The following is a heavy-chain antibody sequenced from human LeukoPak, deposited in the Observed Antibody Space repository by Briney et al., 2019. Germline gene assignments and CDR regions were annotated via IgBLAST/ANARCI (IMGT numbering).Heavy chain of an antibody. D-gene: IGHD3-10*01. J-gene: IGHJ4*02. CDR1: GFTFSSYS. V-gene: IGHV3-23*01. CDR2: ISGSGGST. Sequence: GGSLRLSCAASGFTFSSYSMNWVRQAPGKGLEWVSAISGSGGSTYYADSVKGRFTISRDNSKNTLYLQMNSLRAEDTAVYYCAKDKRFGDEYYFDYWGQGTLVTVSS. CDR3: AKDKRFGDEYYFDY.